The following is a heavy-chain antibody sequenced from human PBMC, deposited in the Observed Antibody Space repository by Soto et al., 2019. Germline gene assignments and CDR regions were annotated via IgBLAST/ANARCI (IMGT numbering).Heavy chain of an antibody. J-gene: IGHJ6*02. CDR2: IYYSGST. Sequence: SETLCLTCTVSGGSISSGGYYWSWLRQHPGKGLEWIGYIYYSGSTNYNPSLKSRVTISVDTSKNQFSLKLSSVTAADTAVYYCARDFSYYYGMDVWGQGTTVTVSS. CDR1: GGSISSGGYY. V-gene: IGHV4-61*08. CDR3: ARDFSYYYGMDV.